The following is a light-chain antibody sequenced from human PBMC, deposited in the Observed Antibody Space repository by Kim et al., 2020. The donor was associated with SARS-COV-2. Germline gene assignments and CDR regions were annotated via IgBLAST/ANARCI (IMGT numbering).Light chain of an antibody. Sequence: APGKTDRITCGGNNIGSKSVHCYQQKPGQAPVLVIYYDSDRPSGIPERFSGSNSGNTATLTISRVEAGDEADYYCQVWDSSSDHVVFGGGTQLTVL. CDR3: QVWDSSSDHVV. V-gene: IGLV3-21*04. CDR2: YDS. CDR1: NIGSKS. J-gene: IGLJ2*01.